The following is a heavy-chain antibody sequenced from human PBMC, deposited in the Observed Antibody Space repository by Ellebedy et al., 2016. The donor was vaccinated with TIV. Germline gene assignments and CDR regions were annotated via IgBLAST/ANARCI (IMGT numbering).Heavy chain of an antibody. D-gene: IGHD3-3*01. CDR2: IKYDGSET. CDR1: GFSFSTYW. J-gene: IGHJ4*02. V-gene: IGHV3-7*02. CDR3: ARWYDDSWTGYYN. Sequence: PGGSLRLSCTASGFSFSTYWMSWVRQAPGEGREWVANIKYDGSETYYGASVKGRFTISRDNAKKSLYLQMDNLRAEDTAVYYCARWYDDSWTGYYNWGQGTLVTVSS.